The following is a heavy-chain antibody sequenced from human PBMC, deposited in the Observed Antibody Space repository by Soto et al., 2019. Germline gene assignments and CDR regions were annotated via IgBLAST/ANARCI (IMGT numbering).Heavy chain of an antibody. V-gene: IGHV3-33*01. D-gene: IGHD6-19*01. Sequence: QVQLVESGGGVVQPGRSLRLSCAASGFTFSSYGMHWVRQAPGKGLEWVAVIWYDGSNKYYADSVKGRFTISRDNSKNTLYLQMNSLRAEDTAVYYCARDLIAVAAFVGYWGQGTLVTVSS. CDR1: GFTFSSYG. J-gene: IGHJ4*02. CDR2: IWYDGSNK. CDR3: ARDLIAVAAFVGY.